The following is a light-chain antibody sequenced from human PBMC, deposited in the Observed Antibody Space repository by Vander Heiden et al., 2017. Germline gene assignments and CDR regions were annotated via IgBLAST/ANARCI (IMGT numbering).Light chain of an antibody. Sequence: EIVLTQSPATLSLSPGERATLPCRASQRVSSYLAWFQQNPGQAPRLLIYDASNRATGIPDRFSGSGYGTDFTLTISSLDPEEFAVYYCQQRSNGHQEIFTFGHGTKVDIK. V-gene: IGKV3-11*01. CDR1: QRVSSY. CDR2: DAS. CDR3: QQRSNGHQEIFT. J-gene: IGKJ3*01.